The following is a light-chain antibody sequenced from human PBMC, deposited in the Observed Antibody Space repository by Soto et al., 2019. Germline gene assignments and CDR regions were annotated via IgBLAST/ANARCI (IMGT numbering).Light chain of an antibody. CDR3: LQCYRHPFT. V-gene: IGKV4-1*01. J-gene: IGKJ4*01. Sequence: IVITQTPESLAVSLGERATINCKSSQVVFYNSKNYFGWYQQKPGQPPRLLIYWAWTRNSGGPDRFRGSGSGTDFTRTISSLQAEDVGTYYWLQCYRHPFTLGGGTKVDIK. CDR2: WAW. CDR1: QVVFYNSKNY.